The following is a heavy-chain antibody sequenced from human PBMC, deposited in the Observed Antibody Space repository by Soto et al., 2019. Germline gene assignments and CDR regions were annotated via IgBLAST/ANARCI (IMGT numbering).Heavy chain of an antibody. Sequence: EVQLLESGGGLVQPGGSLRLSCAASGFIFSSYAMSWVRRAPGQGLEWVSAISGSGGSTYYADSVKSRFTISRDNSKNRLYLQMNSLRAEDTAVYYCAKALTGGYDVLDYWGQGTLVTVSS. CDR1: GFIFSSYA. CDR3: AKALTGGYDVLDY. CDR2: ISGSGGST. J-gene: IGHJ4*02. V-gene: IGHV3-23*01. D-gene: IGHD5-12*01.